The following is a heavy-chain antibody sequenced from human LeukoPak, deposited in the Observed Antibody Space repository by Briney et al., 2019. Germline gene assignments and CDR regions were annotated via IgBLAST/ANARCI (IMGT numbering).Heavy chain of an antibody. CDR1: GFTFSSYG. CDR2: ISGSGGST. CDR3: ANSPKSDY. Sequence: GGSPRLSCAASGFTFSSYGMSWFRQAPGKGLEWPSAISGSGGSTYYADSVQGRFTISRDNSKNTLYLQMSSLRAEDTAVYYCANSPKSDYWGQGTLVTVSS. V-gene: IGHV3-23*01. J-gene: IGHJ4*02.